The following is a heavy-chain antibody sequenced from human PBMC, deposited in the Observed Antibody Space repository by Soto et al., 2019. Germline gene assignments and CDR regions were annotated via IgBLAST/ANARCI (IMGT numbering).Heavy chain of an antibody. Sequence: EVQLVESGGGLVKPGGSLRLSCAASGFTFSNAWMNWVRQAPGKGLEWVGRIKTETDGGTTDYAAPVKGRFTISRDDSKNTLYLQMNSLKTEDTAVYYCTTRPGSSLDYWGQGTLVTVSS. CDR3: TTRPGSSLDY. D-gene: IGHD1-26*01. J-gene: IGHJ4*02. V-gene: IGHV3-15*07. CDR2: IKTETDGGTT. CDR1: GFTFSNAW.